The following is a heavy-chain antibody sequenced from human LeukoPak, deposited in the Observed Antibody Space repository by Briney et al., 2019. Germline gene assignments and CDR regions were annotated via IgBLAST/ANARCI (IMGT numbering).Heavy chain of an antibody. CDR2: ISTGSTYT. CDR1: GFTFSDYY. CDR3: TREDNWYFAL. V-gene: IGHV3-11*05. J-gene: IGHJ2*01. Sequence: GGSLRLSCAASGFTFSDYYMTWIRQAPGKGLEWLSYISTGSTYTNYANSVKGRFTISRDNAKNSLYLQLNSLRAEDTAVYYCTREDNWYFALCGRGSLVTVSS.